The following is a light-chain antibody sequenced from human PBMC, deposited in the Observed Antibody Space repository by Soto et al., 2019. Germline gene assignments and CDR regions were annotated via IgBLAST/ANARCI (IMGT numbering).Light chain of an antibody. CDR1: QSIRSY. V-gene: IGKV1-39*01. Sequence: DIQMTQSPSSLSASVGDRVTITCRASQSIRSYLNWYQQKPGKAPKLLIYAASSLQSGVPSRFTGSGSGTDFTLTISILQPEDFATYYCQQSYSTPRTFGPGTKVYIK. CDR2: AAS. J-gene: IGKJ3*01. CDR3: QQSYSTPRT.